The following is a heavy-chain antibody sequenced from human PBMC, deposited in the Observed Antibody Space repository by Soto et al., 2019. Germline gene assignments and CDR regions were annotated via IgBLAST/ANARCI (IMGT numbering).Heavy chain of an antibody. V-gene: IGHV1-46*01. Sequence: ASVKVSCKASGYTFTAYFMHWVRQAPGQGLEWMGIVNPRGGSTNYAQRFQGRIAMTWDTSTSTVYMELSRLRSDDTAVYYCARAPYSSSSFFFYFWGQGTPVTVSS. CDR2: VNPRGGST. J-gene: IGHJ4*02. CDR1: GYTFTAYF. CDR3: ARAPYSSSSFFFYF. D-gene: IGHD6-6*01.